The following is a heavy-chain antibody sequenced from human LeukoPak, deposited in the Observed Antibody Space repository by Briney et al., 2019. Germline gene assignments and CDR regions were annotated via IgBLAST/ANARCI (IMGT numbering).Heavy chain of an antibody. J-gene: IGHJ3*02. CDR2: INHSGST. CDR1: GGSFSGYY. V-gene: IGHV4-34*01. CDR3: ARAPMTTVTSEAFDI. D-gene: IGHD4-17*01. Sequence: PSETLSLTCAVYGGSFSGYYWSWIRQPPGKGLEWIGEINHSGSTNYNPSLKSRVTISVDTSKNQFSLKLSSVTAADTAVYYCARAPMTTVTSEAFDIWGQGTMVTVSS.